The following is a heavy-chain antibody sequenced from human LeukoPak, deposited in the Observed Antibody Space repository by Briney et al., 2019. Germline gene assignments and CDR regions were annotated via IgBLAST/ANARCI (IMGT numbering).Heavy chain of an antibody. D-gene: IGHD6-13*01. CDR3: ARVSSSWYQDWYFDL. Sequence: SETLSLTCTVSGGSISSSSYYWGWIRQPPGKGLEWIGSIYYSGSTYYNPSLKSRVTISIDTSKNQFSLKLSSVTAADTAVYYCARVSSSWYQDWYFDLWGRGTLVTVSS. CDR2: IYYSGST. J-gene: IGHJ2*01. CDR1: GGSISSSSYY. V-gene: IGHV4-39*07.